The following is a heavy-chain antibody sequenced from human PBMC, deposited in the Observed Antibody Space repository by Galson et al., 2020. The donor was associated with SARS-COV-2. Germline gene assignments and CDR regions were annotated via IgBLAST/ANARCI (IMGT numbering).Heavy chain of an antibody. D-gene: IGHD6-19*01. CDR3: ARTTVLSSGWYGSLYYYGMDV. J-gene: IGHJ6*02. Sequence: SGPTLVKPTQTLTLTCTFSGFSLSTSGMCVSWIRQPPGKALEWLALIDWDDDKYYSTSLKTRLTISKDTSKNQVVLTMTNMDPVDTATYYCARTTVLSSGWYGSLYYYGMDVWGQGTTVTVSS. CDR1: GFSLSTSGMC. CDR2: IDWDDDK. V-gene: IGHV2-70*01.